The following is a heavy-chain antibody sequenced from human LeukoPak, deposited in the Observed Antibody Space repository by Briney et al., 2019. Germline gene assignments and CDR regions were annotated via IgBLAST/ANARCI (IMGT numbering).Heavy chain of an antibody. CDR3: AKARDILTAYSCFDY. CDR2: ISASGGNT. CDR1: GFTFSNYV. Sequence: GGSLRLSCAASGFTFSNYVMSWVRQAPGRGLEWVSAISASGGNTDYADSVKGRFTISRDNSKNTLYLQLNSLRAEDTAVYYCAKARDILTAYSCFDYWGQGTLVTVSS. J-gene: IGHJ4*02. D-gene: IGHD3-9*01. V-gene: IGHV3-23*01.